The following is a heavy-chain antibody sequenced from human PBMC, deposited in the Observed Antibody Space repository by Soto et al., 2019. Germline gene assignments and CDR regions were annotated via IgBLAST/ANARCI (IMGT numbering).Heavy chain of an antibody. Sequence: GGSLRLSCAASGFTFSSYWMSWVRQAPGKGLEWVANIKQDGSEKYYVDSVKGRFTISRDNAKNSLYLQMNSLRAEDTAVYYCARLTRYNRRSFVGAFDIWGQGTMVTVSS. D-gene: IGHD3-16*02. J-gene: IGHJ3*02. V-gene: IGHV3-7*01. CDR2: IKQDGSEK. CDR1: GFTFSSYW. CDR3: ARLTRYNRRSFVGAFDI.